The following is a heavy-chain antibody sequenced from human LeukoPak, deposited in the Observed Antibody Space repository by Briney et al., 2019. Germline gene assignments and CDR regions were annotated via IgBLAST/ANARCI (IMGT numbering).Heavy chain of an antibody. CDR3: ARDPFTMVRGGDY. CDR2: IYYSGST. D-gene: IGHD3-10*01. J-gene: IGHJ4*02. CDR1: GVSISSSNSY. Sequence: SETLSLTCTVSGVSISSSNSYWGWIRQPPGKGLEWIGSIYYSGSTYYNPSLKSRVTISVDTSKNQFSLKLSSVTAADTAVYYCARDPFTMVRGGDYWGQGTLVTVSS. V-gene: IGHV4-39*07.